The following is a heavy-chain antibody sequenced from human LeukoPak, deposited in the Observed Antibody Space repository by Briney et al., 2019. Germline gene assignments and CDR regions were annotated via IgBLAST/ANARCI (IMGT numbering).Heavy chain of an antibody. CDR3: AREGHGSGSYSNYFDY. V-gene: IGHV1-2*02. D-gene: IGHD1-26*01. J-gene: IGHJ4*02. Sequence: GASVKVSCKASAYTFTGYYMHWVRQAPGQGLEWMGWINPNSGGTNYAQKFQGRVTMTRDTSISTAYMELSRLRSDDTAVYYCAREGHGSGSYSNYFDYWGQGTLVTVSS. CDR1: AYTFTGYY. CDR2: INPNSGGT.